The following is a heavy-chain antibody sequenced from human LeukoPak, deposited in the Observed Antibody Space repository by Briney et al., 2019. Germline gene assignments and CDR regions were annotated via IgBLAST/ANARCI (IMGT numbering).Heavy chain of an antibody. CDR1: GGSISSGSYY. Sequence: PSQTLSLTCTVSGGSISSGSYYWSWIRQPAGKGLEWIGRIYTSGSTNYNPSLKRRVTISVDTSKNQFSLKLSSVTAGDTAVYYCVYTYGSGSYSDYWGQGTLVTVSS. CDR2: IYTSGST. J-gene: IGHJ4*02. V-gene: IGHV4-61*02. D-gene: IGHD3-10*01. CDR3: VYTYGSGSYSDY.